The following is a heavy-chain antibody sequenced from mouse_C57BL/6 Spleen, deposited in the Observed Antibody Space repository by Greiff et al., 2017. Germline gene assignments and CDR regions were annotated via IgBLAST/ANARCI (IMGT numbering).Heavy chain of an antibody. CDR2: IYPGDGDT. CDR3: ARSSYYDAMDY. V-gene: IGHV1-82*01. Sequence: QVQLQQSGPELVKPGASVKISCKASGYAFSSSWMNWVKQRPGKGLEWIGRIYPGDGDTNYNGKFKGKATLTADKSSSTAYMQLSSLTSEDSAVYFWARSSYYDAMDYWGQGTSVTVSS. D-gene: IGHD2-12*01. J-gene: IGHJ4*01. CDR1: GYAFSSSW.